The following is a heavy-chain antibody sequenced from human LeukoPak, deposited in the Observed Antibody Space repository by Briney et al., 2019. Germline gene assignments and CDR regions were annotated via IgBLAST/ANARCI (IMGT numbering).Heavy chain of an antibody. CDR2: IKQDGSEK. CDR3: ARINYYDSSGYYDY. Sequence: GGSLRLSCAASGFTVSSNYMSWVRQAPGKGLEWVANIKQDGSEKYYVDSVKGRFTISRDNAKNSLYLQMNSLRAEDTAVYYCARINYYDSSGYYDYWGQGTLVTVSS. J-gene: IGHJ4*02. V-gene: IGHV3-7*01. CDR1: GFTVSSNY. D-gene: IGHD3-22*01.